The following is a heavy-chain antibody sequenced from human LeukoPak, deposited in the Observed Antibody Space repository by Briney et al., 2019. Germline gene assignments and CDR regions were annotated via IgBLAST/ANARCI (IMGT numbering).Heavy chain of an antibody. Sequence: GGSLRLSCAASGFTVSSYSMNWVRQAPGKGLEWVSYISSSSSTIYYADSVKGRFTISRDNSKNTLFLQMNRLRVEDTAVYYCAKDLDIVLFPTFNCDYWGQGTLVTVSS. V-gene: IGHV3-48*01. D-gene: IGHD2-2*03. J-gene: IGHJ4*02. CDR2: ISSSSSTI. CDR3: AKDLDIVLFPTFNCDY. CDR1: GFTVSSYS.